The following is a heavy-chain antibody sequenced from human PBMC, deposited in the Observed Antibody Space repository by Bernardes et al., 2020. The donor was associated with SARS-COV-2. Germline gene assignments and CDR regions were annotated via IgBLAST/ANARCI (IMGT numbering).Heavy chain of an antibody. CDR2: INGDGSST. CDR1: GFTFSSYW. D-gene: IGHD1-26*01. CDR3: ARESSLGGTYFVDY. V-gene: IGHV3-74*01. Sequence: GSLRLSCAASGFTFSSYWMQWVRQAPGKGLVWVSRINGDGSSTRYADSVKGRFTISRDNAKNTLFLQLDSLRAEDAAVYYCARESSLGGTYFVDYWGQGTLLTVSS. J-gene: IGHJ4*02.